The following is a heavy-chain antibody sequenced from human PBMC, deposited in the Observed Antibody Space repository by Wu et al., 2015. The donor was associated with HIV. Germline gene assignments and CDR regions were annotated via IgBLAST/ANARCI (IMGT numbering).Heavy chain of an antibody. V-gene: IGHV1-18*01. CDR3: ARALTRDDYVWGSYRWGDGTFDI. D-gene: IGHD3-16*02. Sequence: QVQLVQSGAEVKKPGASVKVSCKASGYTFTSYGISWVRQAPGQGLEWMGWISAYNGNTNYAQKLQGRVTMTTDTSTSTAYMELRSLRSDDTAVYYCARALTRDDYVWGSYRWGDGTFDIWGQGQWSPSLQ. CDR1: GYTFTSYG. CDR2: ISAYNGNT. J-gene: IGHJ3*02.